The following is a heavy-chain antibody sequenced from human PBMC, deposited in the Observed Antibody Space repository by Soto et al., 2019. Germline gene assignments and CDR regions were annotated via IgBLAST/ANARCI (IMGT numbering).Heavy chain of an antibody. V-gene: IGHV3-30-3*01. Sequence: QVQLVESGGGVVQPGRSLRLSCAASGFTFSSYAMHWVRQAPGKGLEWVAVISYDGSNKYYADSVKGRFTISRDNSKNTLYLQMNSLSAEDTAVYYCARPPTYYYDSSGYYHRNWFDLWGHGILVTVSS. J-gene: IGHJ5*02. CDR3: ARPPTYYYDSSGYYHRNWFDL. D-gene: IGHD3-22*01. CDR2: ISYDGSNK. CDR1: GFTFSSYA.